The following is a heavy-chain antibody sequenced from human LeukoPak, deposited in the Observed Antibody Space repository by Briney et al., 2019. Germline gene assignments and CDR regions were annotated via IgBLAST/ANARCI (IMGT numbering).Heavy chain of an antibody. D-gene: IGHD7-27*01. CDR1: GFTFSSYS. Sequence: GGSLRLSCAASGFTFSSYSMNWVRQAPGKGLEWVSYTSSSSTIYYADSVKGRFTISRDISTDTLYLQMSSLRPEDTAVYYCAKDYRPGDDYFFYYMDVWGKGTTVTVSS. J-gene: IGHJ6*03. V-gene: IGHV3-48*01. CDR2: TSSSSTI. CDR3: AKDYRPGDDYFFYYMDV.